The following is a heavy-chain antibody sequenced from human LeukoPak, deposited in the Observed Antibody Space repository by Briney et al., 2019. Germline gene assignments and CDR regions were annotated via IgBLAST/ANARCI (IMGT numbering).Heavy chain of an antibody. J-gene: IGHJ4*02. CDR1: GFTFSTYA. CDR2: ISSSSSYI. D-gene: IGHD3-22*01. V-gene: IGHV3-21*01. CDR3: ARDLKYYDSSGFDY. Sequence: GGSLRLSCAASGFTFSTYAMNWVRQAPGKGLEWVSCISSSSSYIYYTDSVKGRFTISRDNAKNSLTLQMNSLRAEDTAVYYCARDLKYYDSSGFDYWGQGTLVTVSS.